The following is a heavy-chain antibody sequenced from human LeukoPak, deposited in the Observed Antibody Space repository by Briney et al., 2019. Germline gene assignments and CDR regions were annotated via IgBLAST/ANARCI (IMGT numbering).Heavy chain of an antibody. J-gene: IGHJ5*02. CDR2: IYHRGST. V-gene: IGHV4-38-2*02. Sequence: KPSETLSLTCTVSGYSISSDYYWGWIRQPPGKGLEWIGSIYHRGSTYYNPSHKSRVTISVDTSKNLFSLKLSSVTAADTAVYYCASLDIVVVPAAIGWFDPWGQGTLVTVSS. CDR1: GYSISSDYY. CDR3: ASLDIVVVPAAIGWFDP. D-gene: IGHD2-2*01.